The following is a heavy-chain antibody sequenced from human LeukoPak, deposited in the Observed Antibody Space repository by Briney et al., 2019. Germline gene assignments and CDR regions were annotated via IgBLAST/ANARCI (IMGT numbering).Heavy chain of an antibody. J-gene: IGHJ6*02. CDR1: GGSFSDYY. D-gene: IGHD2-2*01. V-gene: IGHV4-34*01. CDR3: ASLTGPLYQLLDYGMDV. CDR2: INHSGST. Sequence: PSETLSLTCAVYGGSFSDYYWSWIRQPPGKGLEWIGDINHSGSTNYNPSLTSRVTISVDTSKNQFSLKLSSVTAADTAVYYCASLTGPLYQLLDYGMDVWGQGTTVTVSS.